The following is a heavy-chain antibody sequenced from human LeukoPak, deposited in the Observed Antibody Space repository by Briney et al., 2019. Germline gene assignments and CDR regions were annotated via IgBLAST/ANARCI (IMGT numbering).Heavy chain of an antibody. D-gene: IGHD3-3*01. V-gene: IGHV4-34*01. CDR3: ARRYDFWSGYPPPLDY. CDR1: GGSFSGYY. Sequence: PSETLSLTCAVYGGSFSGYYWSWIRQYPGKGLDWIGEINHSGSTNYNPSLKSRVTISVDTSKKQISLKLSSVTAADTAVYYCARRYDFWSGYPPPLDYWGQGTLVTVSS. J-gene: IGHJ4*02. CDR2: INHSGST.